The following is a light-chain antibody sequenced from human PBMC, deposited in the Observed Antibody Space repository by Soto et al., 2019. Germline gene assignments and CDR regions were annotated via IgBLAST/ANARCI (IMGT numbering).Light chain of an antibody. CDR2: EVS. Sequence: QSSMTQHASLSGSPGQSITISCTGTSSDVGGYNYVSWYQQHPGKAPKLMIYEVSNRPSGVSNRFSGSKSGNTASLTISGLQAEDEADYYCSSYTSSSTYVSGTGTKVTVL. CDR3: SSYTSSSTYV. V-gene: IGLV2-14*01. J-gene: IGLJ1*01. CDR1: SSDVGGYNY.